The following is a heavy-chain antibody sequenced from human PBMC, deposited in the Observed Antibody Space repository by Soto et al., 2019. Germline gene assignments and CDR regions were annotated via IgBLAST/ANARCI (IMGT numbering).Heavy chain of an antibody. CDR2: INHSGST. CDR1: GGSFSVYY. V-gene: IGHV4-34*01. D-gene: IGHD1-26*01. CDR3: ARGPRGGSPSY. J-gene: IGHJ4*02. Sequence: SETLSLTCGVYGGSFSVYYWSWIRQSPGKGLEWIGEINHSGSTNYNPSLKSRVITSVDTSKNQFSLKLSSVTAADTAVYYCARGPRGGSPSYWGQGTLVTVSS.